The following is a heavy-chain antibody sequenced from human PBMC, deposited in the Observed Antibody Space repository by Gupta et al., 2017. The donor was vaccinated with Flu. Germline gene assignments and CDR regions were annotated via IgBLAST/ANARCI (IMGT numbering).Heavy chain of an antibody. CDR2: ISGSGGST. CDR3: AKGYCSSTSCYPFYFDY. D-gene: IGHD2-2*01. Sequence: EVQLLESGGGLVQPGGSLRLSCAASGFTFSSYAMSWVRQAPGKGLEWGSAISGSGGSTYYADSVKGRFTISRDNSKNTLYLQMNSLRAEDTAVYYCAKGYCSSTSCYPFYFDYWGQGTLVTVSS. V-gene: IGHV3-23*01. CDR1: GFTFSSYA. J-gene: IGHJ4*02.